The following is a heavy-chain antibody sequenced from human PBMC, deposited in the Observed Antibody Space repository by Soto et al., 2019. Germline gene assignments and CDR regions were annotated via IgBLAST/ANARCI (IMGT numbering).Heavy chain of an antibody. Sequence: EVHLLESGGGLVQPGGSLKISCAASGFTFTTYAMTWVRQAPGKGLEWVSTLSQSGDTPYYADSVKGRFTISRDNSKNALYLQMNILRAEDTAVYYCANLAPSSRSSYLEYWGRGTLVAVSS. CDR2: LSQSGDTP. D-gene: IGHD6-13*01. V-gene: IGHV3-23*01. CDR1: GFTFTTYA. CDR3: ANLAPSSRSSYLEY. J-gene: IGHJ4*02.